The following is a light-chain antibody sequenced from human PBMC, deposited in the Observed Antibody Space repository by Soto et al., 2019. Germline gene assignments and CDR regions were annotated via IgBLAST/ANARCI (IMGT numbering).Light chain of an antibody. Sequence: QSVLTQPPSASGSPGQSVTLSCTGTSSDIGGYSYVSWYQLHPGKAPKLMIYEVSKRPSGVPDRFSGSKSGNTASLTVSGLQADDEADYYCSSYGGSNNLIFGGGTKLTVL. V-gene: IGLV2-8*01. CDR3: SSYGGSNNLI. CDR1: SSDIGGYSY. CDR2: EVS. J-gene: IGLJ2*01.